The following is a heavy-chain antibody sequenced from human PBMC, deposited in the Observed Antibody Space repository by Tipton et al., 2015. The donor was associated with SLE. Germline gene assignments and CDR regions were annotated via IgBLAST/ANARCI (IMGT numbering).Heavy chain of an antibody. CDR1: GFTFGDYA. J-gene: IGHJ6*03. V-gene: IGHV3-9*01. CDR3: AKPHPRMALGLYYYMDV. D-gene: IGHD3-16*01. CDR2: ISWNSAAT. Sequence: RSLRLSCEASGFTFGDYAMHWVRQAPGKGLEWVSGISWNSAATGYADSVKGRFTISRDNAKKSLFLEMNSLRPEDTALYYCAKPHPRMALGLYYYMDVWGKGTTVSVSS.